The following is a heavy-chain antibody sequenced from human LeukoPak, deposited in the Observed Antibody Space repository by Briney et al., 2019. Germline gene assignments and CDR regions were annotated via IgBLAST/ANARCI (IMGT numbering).Heavy chain of an antibody. CDR2: INPNSGGT. CDR1: GYTFTGYY. D-gene: IGHD3-9*01. Sequence: ASVKVSCKASGYTFTGYYMHWVRQAPGQGLEWMGWINPNSGGTNYAQEFQGWVTMTRDTSISTAYMELSRLRSDDTAVYYCARGGITIFYDYWGQGTLVTVSS. V-gene: IGHV1-2*04. CDR3: ARGGITIFYDY. J-gene: IGHJ4*02.